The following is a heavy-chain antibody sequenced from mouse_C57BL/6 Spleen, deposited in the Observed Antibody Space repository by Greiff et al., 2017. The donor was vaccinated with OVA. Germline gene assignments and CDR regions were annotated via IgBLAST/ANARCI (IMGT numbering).Heavy chain of an antibody. CDR3: ARCIFGDYFDY. CDR1: GYTFTDYN. CDR2: ITPNNGGT. J-gene: IGHJ2*01. Sequence: EVQRVESGPELVKPGASVKMSCTASGYTFTDYNMHWVKQSHGKSLEWIGYITPNNGGTSYNQKFKGKATLTVNKSSSTAYMELRSLTSEDSAVYYCARCIFGDYFDYWGQGTTLTVSS. D-gene: IGHD5-1-1*01. V-gene: IGHV1-22*01.